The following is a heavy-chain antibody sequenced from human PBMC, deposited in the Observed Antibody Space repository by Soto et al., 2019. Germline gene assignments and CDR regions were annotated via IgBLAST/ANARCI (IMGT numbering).Heavy chain of an antibody. D-gene: IGHD6-13*01. Sequence: QVQLVQSGAGVKKPGSSVRVACKPSGGTFSSYAVNWVRQAPGHGLEWMGGIIPIFDTPNYAQKFQGRVSISVDKPTSTVYMELNSLTSEDTAIYYCATDMSAAPWTGHFDVWGQGTMVTVSS. V-gene: IGHV1-69*06. CDR3: ATDMSAAPWTGHFDV. J-gene: IGHJ3*01. CDR1: GGTFSSYA. CDR2: IIPIFDTP.